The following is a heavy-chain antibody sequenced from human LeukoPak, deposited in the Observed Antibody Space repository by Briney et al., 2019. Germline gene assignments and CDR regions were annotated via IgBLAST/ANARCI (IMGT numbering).Heavy chain of an antibody. D-gene: IGHD1-26*01. CDR1: GGSISGNY. CDR2: IHSSGYT. Sequence: SETLSLTCTVSGGSISGNYWSWIRQPPGQGLEWIAYIHSSGYTNYNPSLKSRVTISVDTSNNQFSLKVTSVTAADTAMYYCTKRQGPTSGSYDYFDPWGQGTLVTVSS. J-gene: IGHJ5*02. CDR3: TKRQGPTSGSYDYFDP. V-gene: IGHV4-4*09.